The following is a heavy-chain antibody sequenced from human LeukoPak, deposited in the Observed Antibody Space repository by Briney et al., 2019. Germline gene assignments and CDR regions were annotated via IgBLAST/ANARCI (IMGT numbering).Heavy chain of an antibody. CDR2: IKQDGYEK. J-gene: IGHJ6*03. CDR3: ARIYYYYYMDV. V-gene: IGHV3-7*01. Sequence: PGGSLRLSCAASGFTFSSYWMTWVRQAPGKGLEWVANIKQDGYEKYYVDSVKGRFTISRDNAKNSLSLQMNSLRAEDTAVYYCARIYYYYYMDVWXXXTTVTVSS. CDR1: GFTFSSYW.